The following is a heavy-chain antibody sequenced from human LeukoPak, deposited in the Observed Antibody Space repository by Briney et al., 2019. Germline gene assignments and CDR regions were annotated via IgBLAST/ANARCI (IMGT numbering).Heavy chain of an antibody. CDR1: GYTLTELS. V-gene: IGHV1-24*01. J-gene: IGHJ6*02. CDR3: ALLTNIPPVYYYYYGMDV. D-gene: IGHD1/OR15-1a*01. CDR2: FDPEDGET. Sequence: ASVKVSCKVSGYTLTELSMHWVRQGPGKGLEWMGGFDPEDGETIYAQKFQGRVTMTEDTSTDTAYMELSSLRSEDTAVYYCALLTNIPPVYYYYYGMDVWGQGTTVTVSS.